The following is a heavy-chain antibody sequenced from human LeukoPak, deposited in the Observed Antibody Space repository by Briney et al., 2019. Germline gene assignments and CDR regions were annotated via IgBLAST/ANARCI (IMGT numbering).Heavy chain of an antibody. CDR3: ARDHFGQGPQYFQH. Sequence: SVKVSCKASGGTFSSYAISWVRQAPGQGLEWMGGIIPIFGTANYAQKFQGRVTITADESTSTAYMELSSLRSEDTAVYYCARDHFGQGPQYFQHWDQGTLVTVSS. CDR2: IIPIFGTA. D-gene: IGHD3/OR15-3a*01. CDR1: GGTFSSYA. V-gene: IGHV1-69*01. J-gene: IGHJ1*01.